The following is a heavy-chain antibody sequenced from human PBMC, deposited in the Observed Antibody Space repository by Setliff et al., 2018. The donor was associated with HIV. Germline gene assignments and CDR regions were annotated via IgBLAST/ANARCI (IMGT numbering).Heavy chain of an antibody. CDR1: TFTVSGNY. V-gene: IGHV3-53*05. CDR3: ARERIRRTFDI. J-gene: IGHJ3*02. Sequence: PSETLSLTCAVSTFTVSGNYMSWVRQAPGKGLEWVSVLNSGGSTYHADTVKGRFTISRDNSKNTLYLQMNSLRAEDTAVYYCARERIRRTFDIWGQGTMV. CDR2: LNSGGST.